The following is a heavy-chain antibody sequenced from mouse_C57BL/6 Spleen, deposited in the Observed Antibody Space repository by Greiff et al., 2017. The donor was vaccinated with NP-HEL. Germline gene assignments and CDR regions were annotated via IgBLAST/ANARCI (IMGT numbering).Heavy chain of an antibody. V-gene: IGHV1-82*01. J-gene: IGHJ2*01. D-gene: IGHD2-1*01. CDR1: GYAFSSSW. CDR3: ETYGNYHYFDY. Sequence: QVQLKESGPELVKPGASVKISCKASGYAFSSSWMNWVKQRPGKGLEWIGRIYPGDGDTNYNGKFKGKATLTADKSSSTAYMQLSSLTSEDSAVSFCETYGNYHYFDYWGQGTTLTVSA. CDR2: IYPGDGDT.